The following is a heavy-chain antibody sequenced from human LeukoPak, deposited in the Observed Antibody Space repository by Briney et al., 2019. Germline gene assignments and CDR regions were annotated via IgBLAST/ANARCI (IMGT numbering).Heavy chain of an antibody. V-gene: IGHV4-4*09. CDR2: IFHTGST. CDR3: ARVDSSGLFFGTRFDY. CDR1: GGSIGLYY. J-gene: IGHJ4*02. D-gene: IGHD3-22*01. Sequence: SETLSLTCTVSGGSIGLYYWAWIRQPPGKGLEWIGYIFHTGSTNYNPSLKSRLTISVDTSKNQFSLKLSSVTAADTAVYYCARVDSSGLFFGTRFDYWGQGTLVTVSS.